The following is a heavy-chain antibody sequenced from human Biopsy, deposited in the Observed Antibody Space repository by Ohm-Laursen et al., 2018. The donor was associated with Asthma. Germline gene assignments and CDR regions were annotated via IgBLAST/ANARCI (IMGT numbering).Heavy chain of an antibody. V-gene: IGHV1-3*01. CDR3: ARTYFDFLTGQVHDAFDM. J-gene: IGHJ3*02. CDR1: GYTFINYA. D-gene: IGHD3-9*01. Sequence: ASVKVSCKASGYTFINYAIHWVRQAPGHSLEWMGWINAANGNTKYSQKFRGRLTISKDTSASTAYMDLSSLRSEDTAVYYCARTYFDFLTGQVHDAFDMWGQGTMVTVSS. CDR2: INAANGNT.